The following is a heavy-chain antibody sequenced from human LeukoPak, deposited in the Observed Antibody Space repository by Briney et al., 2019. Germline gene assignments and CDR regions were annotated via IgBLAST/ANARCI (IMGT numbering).Heavy chain of an antibody. CDR3: ASPKYTYGPFNY. Sequence: GGSLRLSCAVSGFILSNNYMSWVRQAPGKGLEWVSVIYNTGSTDYADSVRGRFTISRDISKNTLHLQMNSLRAEDTAVYYCASPKYTYGPFNYWGQGTLVTVSS. V-gene: IGHV3-53*01. J-gene: IGHJ4*02. CDR2: IYNTGST. D-gene: IGHD2-2*02. CDR1: GFILSNNY.